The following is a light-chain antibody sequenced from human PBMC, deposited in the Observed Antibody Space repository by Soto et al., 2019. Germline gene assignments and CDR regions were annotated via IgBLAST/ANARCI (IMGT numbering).Light chain of an antibody. Sequence: IEMTQYPSTVSASVGARVTITCRASQSVYNWLAWYQQKPGKAPKLLISTVSTLESGVPTRFSGSGSGTVFTLAISRLQAEYLGTYYCQRYNSYLSFGHGTKVEI. J-gene: IGKJ3*01. V-gene: IGKV1-5*01. CDR1: QSVYNW. CDR3: QRYNSYLS. CDR2: TVS.